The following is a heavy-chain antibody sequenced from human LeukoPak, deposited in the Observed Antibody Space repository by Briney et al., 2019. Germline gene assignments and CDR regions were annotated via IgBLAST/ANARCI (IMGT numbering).Heavy chain of an antibody. CDR1: GFTFSSYG. J-gene: IGHJ2*01. D-gene: IGHD2-2*01. CDR2: IRYDGSNK. CDR3: AKAPLPAADYWYFDL. V-gene: IGHV3-30*02. Sequence: PGGSLRLSCAASGFTFSSYGTHWVRQAPGKGLEWVAFIRYDGSNKYYADSVKGRFTISRDNSKNTLYLQMNSLRAEDTAVYYCAKAPLPAADYWYFDLWGRGTLVTVSS.